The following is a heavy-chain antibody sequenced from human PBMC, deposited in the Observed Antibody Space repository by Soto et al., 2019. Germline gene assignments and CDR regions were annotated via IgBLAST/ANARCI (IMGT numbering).Heavy chain of an antibody. CDR3: TALGKQLVRGESFFDY. CDR1: GFTFSDSA. Sequence: EVQLVESGGGLVQPGGSLKLSCAASGFTFSDSAMNWVRQASGKGLEWVGRIRSKADSYATAYAASVKGRFTISRDDSKNTAYLQMNSLKTEDTAVYYCTALGKQLVRGESFFDYWGQGTLVTVSS. D-gene: IGHD6-6*01. CDR2: IRSKADSYAT. V-gene: IGHV3-73*02. J-gene: IGHJ4*02.